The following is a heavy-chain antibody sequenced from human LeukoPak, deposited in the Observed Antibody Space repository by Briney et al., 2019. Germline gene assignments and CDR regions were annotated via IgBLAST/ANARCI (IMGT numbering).Heavy chain of an antibody. V-gene: IGHV3-7*01. CDR2: IKPDGSEK. CDR3: ARDWGHFDS. J-gene: IGHJ4*02. CDR1: GFTFSTYW. Sequence: GGSLRLSCAASGFTFSTYWMNWLRQAPGKGLEWVANIKPDGSEKYYVDYVKGRFTISRDNAKNSLYLQMNSLRVEDTAVYYCARDWGHFDSWGQGTLVTVSS. D-gene: IGHD7-27*01.